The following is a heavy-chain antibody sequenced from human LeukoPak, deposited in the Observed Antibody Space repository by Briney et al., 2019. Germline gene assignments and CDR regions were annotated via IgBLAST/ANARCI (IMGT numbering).Heavy chain of an antibody. Sequence: PSETLSLTCTVSGGSISSYYWSWIRQPPGKGLEWIGYIYYSGSTNYNPSLKSRVTILIDTSKNQFSLKLSSVTAADTAVYYCARDNAYYGSGRNNWFDPWGQRTLVTVSS. D-gene: IGHD3-10*01. CDR2: IYYSGST. V-gene: IGHV4-59*12. CDR1: GGSISSYY. J-gene: IGHJ5*02. CDR3: ARDNAYYGSGRNNWFDP.